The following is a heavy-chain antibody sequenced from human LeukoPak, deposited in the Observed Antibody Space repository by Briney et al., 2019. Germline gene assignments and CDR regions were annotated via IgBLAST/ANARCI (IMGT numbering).Heavy chain of an antibody. Sequence: ASVKVSCKASGYTFNTFDINRVRQAAGQGPEWMGWVNPYNDKTVYAPKFQGRVSISSNNSINTAYMEFSGLKSDDTAVYYCARGRRLRGVTSRPIYYYYYMDVWGGGTTVTVSS. V-gene: IGHV1-8*03. CDR1: GYTFNTFD. J-gene: IGHJ6*03. CDR2: VNPYNDKT. D-gene: IGHD3-10*01. CDR3: ARGRRLRGVTSRPIYYYYYMDV.